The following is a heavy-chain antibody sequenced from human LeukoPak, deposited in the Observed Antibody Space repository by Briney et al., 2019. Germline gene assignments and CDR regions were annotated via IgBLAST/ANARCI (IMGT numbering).Heavy chain of an antibody. J-gene: IGHJ3*02. CDR3: ARSRITMIVVVITDDAFFI. Sequence: GASVKVSCKASGYTSTSFYMHWVRQAPGQGLEWMGIINPSGGRTSYAQKFQGRVTMTRDTSTSTVYMELSSLRSEDTAVYYCARSRITMIVVVITDDAFFIWGQGTKGTVSS. V-gene: IGHV1-46*01. D-gene: IGHD3-22*01. CDR2: INPSGGRT. CDR1: GYTSTSFY.